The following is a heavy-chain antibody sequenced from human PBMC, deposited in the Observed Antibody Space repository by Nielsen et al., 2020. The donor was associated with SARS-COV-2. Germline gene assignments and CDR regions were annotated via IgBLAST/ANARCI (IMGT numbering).Heavy chain of an antibody. CDR1: GGSISSSPYY. CDR2: IYQSGST. J-gene: IGHJ4*02. V-gene: IGHV4-39*07. D-gene: IGHD6-19*01. Sequence: SETLSLTCTVSGGSISSSPYYWGWMRQPPGEGLEWIVSIYQSGSTYYSPSLKSRITISVDTSKNQFSLKLTSVTAADTAVYYCAAYSSGWSLGGGDWGQGTLVTVSS. CDR3: AAYSSGWSLGGGD.